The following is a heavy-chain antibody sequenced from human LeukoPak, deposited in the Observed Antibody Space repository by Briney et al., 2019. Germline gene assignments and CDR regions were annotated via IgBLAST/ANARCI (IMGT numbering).Heavy chain of an antibody. CDR1: GFTFDDYA. J-gene: IGHJ4*02. CDR2: ISWNSGSI. D-gene: IGHD3-10*01. Sequence: GGSLRLSCAASGFTFDDYAVHWVRQAPGKGLEWVSGISWNSGSIGYADSVKGRFTISRDNAKNSLYLQMNSLRAEDTALYYCAKAITMVRGVHFDYWGQGTLVTVSS. CDR3: AKAITMVRGVHFDY. V-gene: IGHV3-9*01.